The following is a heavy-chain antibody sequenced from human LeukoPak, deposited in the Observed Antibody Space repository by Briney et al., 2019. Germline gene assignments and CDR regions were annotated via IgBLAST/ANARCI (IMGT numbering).Heavy chain of an antibody. CDR3: AKDPVAGYYYGSGSYFEAYYFDY. V-gene: IGHV3-23*01. J-gene: IGHJ4*02. D-gene: IGHD3-10*01. CDR2: TSGSGGST. Sequence: GGSLRLSCAASGFTFSSYAMSWVRQAPGKGLEWVSATSGSGGSTYYADSVKGRFTISRDNSKNTLYLQMNSLRAEDTAVYYCAKDPVAGYYYGSGSYFEAYYFDYWGQGTLVTVSS. CDR1: GFTFSSYA.